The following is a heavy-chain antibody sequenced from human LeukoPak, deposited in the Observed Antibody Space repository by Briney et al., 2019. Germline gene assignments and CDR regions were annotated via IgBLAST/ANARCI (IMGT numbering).Heavy chain of an antibody. CDR3: ARGVYNWNSLDY. Sequence: GGSLRLSCAASGFTFSSYGMHWVRQAPGKGLEWVAVIWYDGSNKYYADSVKGRFTISRDNSKNTLYLQMNSLRAEDTAVYYCARGVYNWNSLDYWGQGTLVTVSS. D-gene: IGHD1-20*01. CDR1: GFTFSSYG. V-gene: IGHV3-33*01. CDR2: IWYDGSNK. J-gene: IGHJ4*02.